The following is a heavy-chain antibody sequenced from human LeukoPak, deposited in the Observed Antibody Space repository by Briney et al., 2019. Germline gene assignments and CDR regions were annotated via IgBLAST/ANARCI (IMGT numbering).Heavy chain of an antibody. CDR2: IKKDGSET. Sequence: RGSLRLSCAASGFTVSTYYMSWVRQAPGKGLEWVANIKKDGSETYYVDSVKGRFTISRDDAKNSLYLQMNSLRAEATAVYYCARLYQHDSSTYRPVDYGGQGTLVSVSS. CDR1: GFTVSTYY. J-gene: IGHJ4*02. D-gene: IGHD3-22*01. V-gene: IGHV3-7*01. CDR3: ARLYQHDSSTYRPVDY.